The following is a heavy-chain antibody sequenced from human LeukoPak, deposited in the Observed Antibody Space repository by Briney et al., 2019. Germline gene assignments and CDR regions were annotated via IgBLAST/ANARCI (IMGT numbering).Heavy chain of an antibody. CDR2: ISAYNGNT. CDR3: ARDIAVAGNWFDP. CDR1: GYTFTSYG. D-gene: IGHD6-19*01. Sequence: RASVKVSCKASGYTFTSYGISWVRQAPGQGLEWMGWISAYNGNTNYAQKLQGRVTMTRDTSTSTVYMELSSLRSEDTAVYYCARDIAVAGNWFDPWGQGTLVTVSS. J-gene: IGHJ5*02. V-gene: IGHV1-18*01.